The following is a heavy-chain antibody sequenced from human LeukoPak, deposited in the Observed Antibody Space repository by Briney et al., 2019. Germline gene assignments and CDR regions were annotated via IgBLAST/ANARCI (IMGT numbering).Heavy chain of an antibody. D-gene: IGHD1-26*01. J-gene: IGHJ5*02. CDR1: GYTFTGYY. Sequence: ASVKVSCKTSGYTFTGYYMHWARQAPGQGLEWMGRINPNSGGTNYAQKFQGRVTMTRDTSISTAYMELNRLTSDDTAVYYCARYSGSYYWFDPWGQGTLVTVSS. CDR2: INPNSGGT. CDR3: ARYSGSYYWFDP. V-gene: IGHV1-2*06.